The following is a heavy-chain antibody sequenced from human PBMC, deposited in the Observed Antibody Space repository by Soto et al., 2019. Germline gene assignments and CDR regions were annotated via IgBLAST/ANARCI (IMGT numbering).Heavy chain of an antibody. Sequence: ASVKVSCKASGGTFSSYAISWVRQAPGQGLEWMGGIIPIFGTANYAQKFQGRVTITADESTSTAYMELRSLRFEDTAVYYCARVPNRGNRGYFDYWGQGTLVTVSS. V-gene: IGHV1-69*13. CDR2: IIPIFGTA. CDR1: GGTFSSYA. J-gene: IGHJ4*02. D-gene: IGHD2-15*01. CDR3: ARVPNRGNRGYFDY.